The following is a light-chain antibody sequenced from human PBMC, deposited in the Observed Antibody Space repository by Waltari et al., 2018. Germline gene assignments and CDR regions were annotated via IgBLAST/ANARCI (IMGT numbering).Light chain of an antibody. CDR2: AAS. J-gene: IGKJ3*01. Sequence: DTQMTQSPSSLSASVGDRVPITCRASQSISIYVNWYQHKPGKAPKLLIYAASSLQSGVPSRFSGSGSGTDFTLTISSLQPEDSATYYCQQSYNTPFTFGPGTKVDIK. CDR1: QSISIY. CDR3: QQSYNTPFT. V-gene: IGKV1-39*01.